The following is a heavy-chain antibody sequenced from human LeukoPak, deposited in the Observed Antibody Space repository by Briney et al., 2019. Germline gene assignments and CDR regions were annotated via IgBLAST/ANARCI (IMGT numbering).Heavy chain of an antibody. Sequence: GGSLRLSCAASGFTFSSYEMNWVRQAPGKGLEWVSYISSSGSTIYYADSVKGRFTISRDNAKNSLYLQMNSLRAEDTAVYYCARDLDLYYFDYWGQGTLVTVSS. CDR1: GFTFSSYE. CDR2: ISSSGSTI. CDR3: ARDLDLYYFDY. J-gene: IGHJ4*02. V-gene: IGHV3-48*03.